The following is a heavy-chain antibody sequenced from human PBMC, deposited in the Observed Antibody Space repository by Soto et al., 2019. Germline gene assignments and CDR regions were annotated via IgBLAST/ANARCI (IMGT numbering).Heavy chain of an antibody. CDR1: GYSISSGYY. V-gene: IGHV4-38-2*02. CDR3: ARDKRFLEWLPAVDGMDV. Sequence: NPSETLSLTCAVSGYSISSGYYWGWIRQPPGKGLEWIGSIYHSGSTYYNPSLKSRVTISVDTSKNQFSLKLSSVTAADTAVYYCARDKRFLEWLPAVDGMDVWGQGTTVTVSS. J-gene: IGHJ6*02. D-gene: IGHD3-3*01. CDR2: IYHSGST.